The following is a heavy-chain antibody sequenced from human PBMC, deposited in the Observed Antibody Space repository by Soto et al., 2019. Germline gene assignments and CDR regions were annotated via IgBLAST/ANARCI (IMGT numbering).Heavy chain of an antibody. CDR3: ARSIVVVTALDY. CDR2: INAGNGNT. V-gene: IGHV1-3*05. Sequence: QVQLVQSGAEEKKPGASVKVSCKASGYNFTSYAMPWVRQAPGQRLEWMGWINAGNGNTKYSQKFQGRVTITRDTSASTAYMELSSLRSEDTAVYYCARSIVVVTALDYWGQGTLVTVSS. D-gene: IGHD2-21*02. CDR1: GYNFTSYA. J-gene: IGHJ4*02.